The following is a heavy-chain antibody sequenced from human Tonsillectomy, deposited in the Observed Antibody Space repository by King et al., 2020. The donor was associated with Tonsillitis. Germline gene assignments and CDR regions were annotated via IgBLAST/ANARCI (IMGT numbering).Heavy chain of an antibody. Sequence: VQLVESGAEVKKPGASVKVSCKASGYTFTSYFIHWVRQAPGQGLEWMGFINPSGGVTTYAQKFQGRVTMTRDTSTSTVYMELSSLRSDDTAVYYCARRSSSSWPLDYWGQGTLVTVSS. CDR2: INPSGGVT. V-gene: IGHV1-46*01. CDR3: ARRSSSSWPLDY. CDR1: GYTFTSYF. J-gene: IGHJ4*02. D-gene: IGHD6-13*01.